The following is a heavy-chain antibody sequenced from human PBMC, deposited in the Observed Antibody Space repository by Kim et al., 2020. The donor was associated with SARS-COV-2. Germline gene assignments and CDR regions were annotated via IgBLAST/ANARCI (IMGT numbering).Heavy chain of an antibody. Sequence: SETLSLTCTVSGGSISSNSYYWTWIRQSPGKGLEWIGSFYYGGSTYYNPSLKSRVTISADTSRNQFSLRLTSVTAADTAVYYCATPDYDVKIGALGFDFWGPGTLVTVSS. CDR2: FYYGGST. CDR3: ATPDYDVKIGALGFDF. CDR1: GGSISSNSYY. J-gene: IGHJ4*02. D-gene: IGHD3-16*01. V-gene: IGHV4-39*01.